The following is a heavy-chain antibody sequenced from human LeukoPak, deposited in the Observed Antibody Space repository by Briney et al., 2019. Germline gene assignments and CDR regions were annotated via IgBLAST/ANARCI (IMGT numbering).Heavy chain of an antibody. CDR3: ARHILDSSGSMPHLPFDY. V-gene: IGHV4-39*01. D-gene: IGHD2/OR15-2a*01. J-gene: IGHJ4*02. CDR2: VYYSDST. CDR1: GGSVSSSGYY. Sequence: PSETLSLTCNVSGGSVSSSGYYWGWVRQTRGEGLEWLVSVYYSDSTYLKPSLKSRVTISVDPSNTQFSLKLSSVTAADTSLYYCARHILDSSGSMPHLPFDYWGQGTLVTVSS.